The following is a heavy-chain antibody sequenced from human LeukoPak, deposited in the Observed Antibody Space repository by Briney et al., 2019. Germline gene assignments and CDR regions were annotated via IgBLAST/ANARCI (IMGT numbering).Heavy chain of an antibody. V-gene: IGHV1-2*02. CDR2: INPNSGGT. D-gene: IGHD3-10*01. CDR3: ARVRGSGSYYSPQRWFDP. CDR1: GHTFTSYY. Sequence: ASVKVSCKASGHTFTSYYMHWVRQAPGQGLEWMGWINPNSGGTNYAQKFQGRVTMTRDTSISTAYMELSRLRSDDTAVYYCARVRGSGSYYSPQRWFDPWGQGTLVTVSS. J-gene: IGHJ5*02.